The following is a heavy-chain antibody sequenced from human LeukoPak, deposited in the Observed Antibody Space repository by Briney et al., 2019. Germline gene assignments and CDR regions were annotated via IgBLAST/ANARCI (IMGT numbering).Heavy chain of an antibody. CDR3: ARGPGIAVAGSYWFDP. V-gene: IGHV4-34*01. CDR2: INHSGST. Sequence: SETLSLTCAVYGGSFSGYYWSWIRQPPGKGLEWIGEINHSGSTNYNPSLKSRVTISVDTSKNQFSLKLSSATAADTAVYYCARGPGIAVAGSYWFDPWGQGTLVTVSS. D-gene: IGHD6-19*01. CDR1: GGSFSGYY. J-gene: IGHJ5*02.